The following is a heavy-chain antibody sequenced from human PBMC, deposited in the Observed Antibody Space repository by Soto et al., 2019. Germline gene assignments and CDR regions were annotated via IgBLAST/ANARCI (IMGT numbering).Heavy chain of an antibody. CDR2: IYPGDSDT. Sequence: PVESLKISCKTSGYTFTDCWIGWVRQMPGKGLEWVGIIYPGDSDTRYNPSFRGLVTISADTSISTAYLTWSSLKASDSAMYYCAKYNSDAGTCDSFRGWYHYAMDVSGQGTSVTVCS. CDR1: GYTFTDCW. V-gene: IGHV5-51*01. CDR3: AKYNSDAGTCDSFRGWYHYAMDV. J-gene: IGHJ6*02. D-gene: IGHD3-10*01.